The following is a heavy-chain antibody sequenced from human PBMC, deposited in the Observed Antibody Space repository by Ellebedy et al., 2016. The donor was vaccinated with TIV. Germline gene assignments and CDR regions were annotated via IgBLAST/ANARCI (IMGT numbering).Heavy chain of an antibody. D-gene: IGHD2-2*01. CDR1: GGTFSSNA. CDR3: ARAGSSNWERFDY. Sequence: AASVKVSCKTSGGTFSSNAFSWVRQAPGQGLEWMGGIIPISGPTNYAQRFRGRVTFTADESMSTAHMELSSLTSEDTAVYYCARAGSSNWERFDYWGQGTLVTVSS. J-gene: IGHJ4*02. CDR2: IIPISGPT. V-gene: IGHV1-69*13.